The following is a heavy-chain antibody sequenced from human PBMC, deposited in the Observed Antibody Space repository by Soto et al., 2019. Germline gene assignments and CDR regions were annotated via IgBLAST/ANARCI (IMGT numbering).Heavy chain of an antibody. CDR2: VSGSGGST. Sequence: EVPLLESGGGLVQPGGSLRLSCAASGVTFSSSAMSWVRQAPGKGLAWVSAVSGSGGSTYYADSVKGRFTISRDNSKNTLYLQMNSLRAEDTAVYYGAKFIVVVPADIDFWGQGALVTVSS. J-gene: IGHJ4*02. V-gene: IGHV3-23*01. CDR3: AKFIVVVPADIDF. CDR1: GVTFSSSA. D-gene: IGHD2-2*01.